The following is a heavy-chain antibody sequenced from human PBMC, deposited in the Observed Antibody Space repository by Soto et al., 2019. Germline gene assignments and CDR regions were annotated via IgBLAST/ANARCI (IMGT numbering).Heavy chain of an antibody. CDR2: ISSSSSYI. J-gene: IGHJ3*02. CDR3: ARALTRIVVVTAAIAAFDI. Sequence: GGSLRLSCAASGFTFSSYSMNWVRQAPGKGLEWVSPISSSSSYIYYADSVKGRFTISRDNAKNSLYLQRNSLRAEDTAVYYCARALTRIVVVTAAIAAFDIWGQGTMVTVSS. D-gene: IGHD2-21*02. CDR1: GFTFSSYS. V-gene: IGHV3-21*01.